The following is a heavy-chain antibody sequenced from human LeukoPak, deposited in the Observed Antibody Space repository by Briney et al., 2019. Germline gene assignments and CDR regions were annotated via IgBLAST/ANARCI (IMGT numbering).Heavy chain of an antibody. V-gene: IGHV3-7*01. Sequence: SGGSLRLSCAASGFTFSSYGMSWVRQAPGKGLEWVANINEDGREKYYVDSVKGRFTISRDNAKNSLYLQMNSLRAEDTAVYYCARDSGAIDFDYWGQGTLVTVSS. CDR3: ARDSGAIDFDY. CDR2: INEDGREK. J-gene: IGHJ4*02. CDR1: GFTFSSYG. D-gene: IGHD1-26*01.